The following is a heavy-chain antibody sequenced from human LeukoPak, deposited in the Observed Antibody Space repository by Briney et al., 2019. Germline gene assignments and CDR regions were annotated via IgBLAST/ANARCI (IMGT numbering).Heavy chain of an antibody. D-gene: IGHD6-13*01. Sequence: GGSLRLSCAASGFTFSNYWMSWVRQAPGKGLEWVSSISSSRSYIYYADSVKGRFTISRDNAKNSLYLQMNSLRAEDTAVYYCTRSQGSWPDYFDYWGQGTLVTVSS. V-gene: IGHV3-21*01. CDR3: TRSQGSWPDYFDY. CDR2: ISSSRSYI. J-gene: IGHJ4*02. CDR1: GFTFSNYW.